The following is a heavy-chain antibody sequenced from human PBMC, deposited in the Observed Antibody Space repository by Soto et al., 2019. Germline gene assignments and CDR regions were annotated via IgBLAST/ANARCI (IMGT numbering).Heavy chain of an antibody. CDR3: AKDGQWLDVCLES. V-gene: IGHV3-23*01. Sequence: GGSLRLSCTASGFTFSNSAMTWVRQAPGKGLEWGSIISASGRSTYHAASVKGRFTISRDNSKDTLYLQMTRLRAEDTATYYCAKDGQWLDVCLESWRQGTQVTVSS. CDR1: GFTFSNSA. J-gene: IGHJ1*01. D-gene: IGHD6-19*01. CDR2: ISASGRST.